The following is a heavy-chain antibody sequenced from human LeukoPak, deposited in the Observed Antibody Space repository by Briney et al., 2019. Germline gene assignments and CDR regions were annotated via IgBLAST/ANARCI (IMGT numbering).Heavy chain of an antibody. V-gene: IGHV3-23*01. CDR1: GFTFSSYA. Sequence: GSLRLSCAASGFTFSSYAMSWVRQAPGKGLEWVSAISGSGGSTYYADSVKGRFTISRDNSKNTLYLQMNSLRAEDMAVYYCAKDHPAGTAFDYWGQGTLVTVSS. CDR2: ISGSGGST. CDR3: AKDHPAGTAFDY. D-gene: IGHD6-13*01. J-gene: IGHJ4*02.